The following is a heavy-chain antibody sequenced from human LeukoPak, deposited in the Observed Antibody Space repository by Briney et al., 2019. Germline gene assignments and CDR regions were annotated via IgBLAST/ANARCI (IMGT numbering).Heavy chain of an antibody. J-gene: IGHJ3*02. CDR3: AKDHHSGYYGQPHDAFDI. V-gene: IGHV3-23*01. D-gene: IGHD3-22*01. CDR2: ISGSGGST. Sequence: PGGSLRLSCAASGFTFSSYAMSWVRQAPGKGLEWVSAISGSGGSTYYADSVKGRFTISRDNSKNTLYLQMNSLRAEDTAVYYCAKDHHSGYYGQPHDAFDIWGQGTMVTVSS. CDR1: GFTFSSYA.